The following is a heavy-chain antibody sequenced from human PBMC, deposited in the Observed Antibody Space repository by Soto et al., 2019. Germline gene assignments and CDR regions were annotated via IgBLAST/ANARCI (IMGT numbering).Heavy chain of an antibody. D-gene: IGHD5-18*01. CDR3: ARLPYSYVSLYFFDF. CDR1: GFTFSSYA. CDR2: ISYDGSNK. V-gene: IGHV3-30-3*01. Sequence: SLRLSCAASGFTFSSYAMHWVRQAPGKGLEWVAVISYDGSNKYYADSVNGRFTISRDNSRNTLFLQMDTLRAEDTAVYYCARLPYSYVSLYFFDFWGQGTLVTVSS. J-gene: IGHJ4*02.